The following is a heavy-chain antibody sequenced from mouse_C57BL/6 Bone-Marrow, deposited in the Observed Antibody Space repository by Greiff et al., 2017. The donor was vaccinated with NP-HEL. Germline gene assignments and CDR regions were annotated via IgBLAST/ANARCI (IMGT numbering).Heavy chain of an antibody. CDR1: GFTFSSYG. CDR2: ISSGGSYT. CDR3: ARQGLFAY. D-gene: IGHD6-1*01. J-gene: IGHJ3*01. Sequence: EVQVVESGGDLVKPGGSLKLSCAASGFTFSSYGMSWVRQTPDKRLEWVATISSGGSYTYYPDSVKGRFTISRDNAKNTLYLQMSSLKSEDTAMYYCARQGLFAYWGQGTLVTVSA. V-gene: IGHV5-6*01.